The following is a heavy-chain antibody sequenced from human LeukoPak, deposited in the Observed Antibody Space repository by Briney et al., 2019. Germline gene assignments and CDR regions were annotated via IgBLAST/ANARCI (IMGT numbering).Heavy chain of an antibody. J-gene: IGHJ6*02. CDR3: ARDSYCSSTSCYNLRVYYYGMDV. Sequence: ASVKVSCKASGYTFTSYGISWVRQAPGQGLEWMGWISAYNGNTNYAQKLQGRVTMTTDTSTSTAYMELRSLRSDDTAVYYCARDSYCSSTSCYNLRVYYYGMDVWGRGTTVTVSS. D-gene: IGHD2-2*02. V-gene: IGHV1-18*01. CDR2: ISAYNGNT. CDR1: GYTFTSYG.